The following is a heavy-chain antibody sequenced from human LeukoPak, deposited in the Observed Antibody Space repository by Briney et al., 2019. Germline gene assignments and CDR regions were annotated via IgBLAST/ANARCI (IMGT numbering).Heavy chain of an antibody. D-gene: IGHD5-18*01. CDR2: ISGSGGST. V-gene: IGHV3-23*01. CDR3: AKHEVGVYSSSGGY. J-gene: IGHJ4*02. CDR1: GFTFSSYA. Sequence: PGGSLRLSCAASGFTFSSYATSWVRQAPGKGLEWVTAISGSGGSTYYADSVKGRFTISRDNPKNTLYLHMNSLRAADTAVYYCAKHEVGVYSSSGGYWGQGTLVTVSS.